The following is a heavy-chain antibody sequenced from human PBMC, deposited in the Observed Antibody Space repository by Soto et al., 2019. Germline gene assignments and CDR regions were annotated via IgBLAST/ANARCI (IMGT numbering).Heavy chain of an antibody. Sequence: ASVKVSCKASGYTFSTYYMHWVRQAPGQGYEWMGIINPSGGSTTYAQKFQGRVTMTRDTSTTTVYMELSSLKSEDTAVYYCDRVPDRWGQGTLVTVSS. CDR2: INPSGGST. D-gene: IGHD2-2*01. J-gene: IGHJ5*02. V-gene: IGHV1-46*01. CDR3: DRVPDR. CDR1: GYTFSTYY.